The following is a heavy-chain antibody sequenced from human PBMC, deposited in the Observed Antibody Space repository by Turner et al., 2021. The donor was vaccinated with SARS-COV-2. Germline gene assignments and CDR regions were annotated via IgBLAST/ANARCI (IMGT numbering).Heavy chain of an antibody. Sequence: QVQLVESGGGVVQPGRSLRLSCAASGFTFSSYVMHWVRQAPGKGLEWLAVISYDGSNKYYADSVKGRFTISRDNSKNTLYLQMNSLRAEDTAVYYCARDSGDFDYWGQGTLVTVSS. CDR1: GFTFSSYV. CDR2: ISYDGSNK. J-gene: IGHJ4*02. V-gene: IGHV3-30-3*01. D-gene: IGHD3-10*01. CDR3: ARDSGDFDY.